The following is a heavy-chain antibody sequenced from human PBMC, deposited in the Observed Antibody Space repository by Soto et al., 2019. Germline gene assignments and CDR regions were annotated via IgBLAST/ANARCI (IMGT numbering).Heavy chain of an antibody. CDR2: MYLGDSDT. D-gene: IGHD5-18*01. Sequence: GESLKISCKGSVYSFTNYWIDWVRQMPGKGLEWMGTMYLGDSDTRYSPSFQGQVTISADKSISTAYLHWSSLKASDTAMYYCARVVDTSMAIDYWGQGTLVTVSS. CDR3: ARVVDTSMAIDY. CDR1: VYSFTNYW. J-gene: IGHJ4*02. V-gene: IGHV5-51*01.